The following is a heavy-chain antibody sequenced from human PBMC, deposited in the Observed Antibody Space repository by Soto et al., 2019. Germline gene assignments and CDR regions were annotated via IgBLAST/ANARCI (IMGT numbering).Heavy chain of an antibody. CDR1: GFAFNIYA. V-gene: IGHV3-23*01. Sequence: GGSLRLSCAASGFAFNIYAMSWVRHAPGKGLEWVASISGSGSSTYSADSVKGRFTISRDNSKIMVYLQMNNLRAEDTATYYCAKCDGDYRYYYYGMDVWGQGTTVTVSS. D-gene: IGHD4-17*01. J-gene: IGHJ6*02. CDR3: AKCDGDYRYYYYGMDV. CDR2: ISGSGSST.